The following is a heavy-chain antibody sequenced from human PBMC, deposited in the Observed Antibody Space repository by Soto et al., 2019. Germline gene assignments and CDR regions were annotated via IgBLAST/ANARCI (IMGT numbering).Heavy chain of an antibody. V-gene: IGHV1-2*02. CDR2: INPATGAA. CDR3: ARGGGVGVAGSAAFDM. CDR1: GYPVTAYY. J-gene: IGHJ3*02. Sequence: QLHLVQSGAVVKKPGASVTVSCSASGYPVTAYYMHWVRQAPGRGLEWMGGINPATGAAKYKQPFQGRVTTTRVPSTSTVFMELSGLTSEDTAVFYCARGGGVGVAGSAAFDMWGQGTLVTVSS. D-gene: IGHD3-3*01.